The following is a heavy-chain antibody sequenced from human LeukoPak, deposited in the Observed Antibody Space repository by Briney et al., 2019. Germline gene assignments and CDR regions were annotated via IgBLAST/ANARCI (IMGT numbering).Heavy chain of an antibody. CDR2: INPNSGGT. V-gene: IGHV1-2*06. Sequence: ASVKVSCKASGHTFTAYYIHWVRQAPGHGLEWMGRINPNSGGTDYAQNFRGRVTLTRDTSVSTAHMDLTRLRSDDTAVYYCASDQAGSVNSFDPWGQGTLVTVSS. CDR1: GHTFTAYY. CDR3: ASDQAGSVNSFDP. J-gene: IGHJ5*02.